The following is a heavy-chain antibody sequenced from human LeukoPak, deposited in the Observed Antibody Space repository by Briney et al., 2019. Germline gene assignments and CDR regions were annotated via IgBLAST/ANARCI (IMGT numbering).Heavy chain of an antibody. CDR2: MNPNSGNT. V-gene: IGHV1-8*03. Sequence: ASVKVSCKASGYTFTGYYMHWVRQATGQGLEWMGLMNPNSGNTGYAQKFQGRGIITRNTSISTAYMELSSLKSEDTAVYYCARVSSSSWSPFDPWGQGTLVTVSS. CDR1: GYTFTGYY. J-gene: IGHJ5*02. CDR3: ARVSSSSWSPFDP. D-gene: IGHD6-13*01.